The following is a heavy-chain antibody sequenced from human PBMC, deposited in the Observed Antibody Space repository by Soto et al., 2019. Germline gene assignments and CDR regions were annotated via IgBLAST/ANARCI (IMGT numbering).Heavy chain of an antibody. CDR1: GYSFSTHA. J-gene: IGHJ6*02. CDR3: VRDQIVLTRKENYYYGMDL. CDR2: INSGNGDT. V-gene: IGHV1-3*01. D-gene: IGHD3-22*01. Sequence: QVQVVQSGAEMKKPGASVKVSCKALGYSFSTHARHWVRQAPGQRLEWMGWINSGNGDTKYSQTFQNRVTITRDISESTAYMELSSLRSEDTAVYYCVRDQIVLTRKENYYYGMDLWGQGTTVTVSS.